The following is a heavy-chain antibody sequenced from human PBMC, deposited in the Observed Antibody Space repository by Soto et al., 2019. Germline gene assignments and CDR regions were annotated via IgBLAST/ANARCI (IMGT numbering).Heavy chain of an antibody. D-gene: IGHD3-9*01. CDR3: ARDGAMTGVFDY. J-gene: IGHJ4*02. CDR2: ISVTSTTI. CDR1: GFTFSTFG. Sequence: EVQLVESGGDLVQPGESLRLSCAASGFTFSTFGMNWVRQAPGKGLEWISYISVTSTTIHYADSVKGRFAISRDNAKNSLYLEMDSLSVEDTAVYYCARDGAMTGVFDYWGPGTLVTVSS. V-gene: IGHV3-48*01.